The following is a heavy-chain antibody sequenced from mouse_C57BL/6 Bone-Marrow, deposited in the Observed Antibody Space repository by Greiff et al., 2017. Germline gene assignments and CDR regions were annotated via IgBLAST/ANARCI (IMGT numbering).Heavy chain of an antibody. CDR2: IRSKSNNYAT. CDR1: GFSFNTYA. CDR3: VRQGLYYYGPYAMDY. V-gene: IGHV10-1*01. J-gene: IGHJ4*01. Sequence: EVKLVESGGGLVQPKGSLKLSCAASGFSFNTYAMNWVRQAPGKGLEWVARIRSKSNNYATYYADSVKDRFTISRDDSESMLYLQMNNLKTEDTAMYYCVRQGLYYYGPYAMDYWGQGTSVTVSS. D-gene: IGHD1-1*01.